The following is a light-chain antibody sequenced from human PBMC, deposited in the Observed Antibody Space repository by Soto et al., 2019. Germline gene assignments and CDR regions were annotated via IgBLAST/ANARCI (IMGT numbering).Light chain of an antibody. CDR1: QSVGRN. J-gene: IGKJ4*01. CDR2: GAS. Sequence: EIVMTQSPATRSVSPGERATLSCRASQSVGRNLAWYQQKPGQAPRLLISGASTRATDIPARFSGSGSGTEFTLTISSLQSEDFAVYFCQQYNYWPPLTFGGGTKVDIK. CDR3: QQYNYWPPLT. V-gene: IGKV3-15*01.